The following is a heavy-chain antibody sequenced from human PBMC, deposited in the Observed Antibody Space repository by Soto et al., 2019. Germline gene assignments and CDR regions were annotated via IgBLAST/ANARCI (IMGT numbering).Heavy chain of an antibody. CDR2: ISYDGSNK. CDR1: GFTFSSYG. V-gene: IGHV3-30*18. CDR3: AKDRQWLPIDY. J-gene: IGHJ4*02. Sequence: GGSLRLSCAASGFTFSSYGMHWVRQAPGKGLEWVAVISYDGSNKYYADTVKGRFTISRDNSKNTLYLQMKSQRAEDTAVYYCAKDRQWLPIDYWGQGTLVTVSS. D-gene: IGHD6-19*01.